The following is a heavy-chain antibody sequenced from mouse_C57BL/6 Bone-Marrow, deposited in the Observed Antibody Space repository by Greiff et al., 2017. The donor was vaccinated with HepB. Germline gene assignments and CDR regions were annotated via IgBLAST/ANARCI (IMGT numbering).Heavy chain of an antibody. CDR2: IYPGGGYT. D-gene: IGHD2-10*01. V-gene: IGHV1-63*01. CDR1: GYTFTNYW. CDR3: ESAYPTGYFDY. J-gene: IGHJ2*01. Sequence: VQLQQSGAELVRPGSSVKMSCKASGYTFTNYWIGWAKQRPGHGLEWIGDIYPGGGYTNYNEKFKGKATLTAVKSSSTAYMQVSSLTSEDSAIYYCESAYPTGYFDYWGQGTTLTVSS.